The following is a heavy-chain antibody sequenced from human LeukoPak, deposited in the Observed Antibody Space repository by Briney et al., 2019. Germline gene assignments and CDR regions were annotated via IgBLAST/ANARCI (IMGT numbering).Heavy chain of an antibody. CDR2: ISYHGRKK. CDR1: GFTFSSYA. Sequence: GGSLRLSCAASGFTFSSYAMHWVREAPGKGLEWVAMISYHGRKKLYADSVKGRFSISRDNAENTLFLQLNSLRHDDTAVYYCARVASLSVTHYYYYGMDVWGPGTPVSVSS. J-gene: IGHJ6*02. V-gene: IGHV3-30*04. CDR3: ARVASLSVTHYYYYGMDV. D-gene: IGHD4-17*01.